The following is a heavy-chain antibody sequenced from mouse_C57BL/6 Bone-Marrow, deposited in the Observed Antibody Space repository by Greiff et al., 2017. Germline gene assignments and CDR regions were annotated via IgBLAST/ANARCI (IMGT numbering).Heavy chain of an antibody. CDR3: ARVTDD. V-gene: IGHV5-4*01. CDR1: GFTFSSYA. Sequence: EVQVVESGGGLVKPGGSLKLSCAASGFTFSSYAMSWVRQTPEKRLEWVATISDGGSYTYYPDNVKGRFTISRDNAKNNLYLQLSHLKAEDTAMYYCARVTDDWGKGTTLTVSS. CDR2: ISDGGSYT. J-gene: IGHJ2*01.